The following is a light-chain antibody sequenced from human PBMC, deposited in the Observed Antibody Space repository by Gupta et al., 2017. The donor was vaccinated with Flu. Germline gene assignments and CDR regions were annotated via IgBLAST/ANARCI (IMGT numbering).Light chain of an antibody. CDR2: DAS. CDR3: QKRSNWPPYT. J-gene: IGKJ2*01. Sequence: EIVLTQSPATLSLSPGERATLFCRASQSVSTYLAWYQHKAGQAPRLLIYDASNRATGIPARFSGSGSGTDFTLTISSLDPEDFAVYYCQKRSNWPPYTFGQGTRLEIK. V-gene: IGKV3-11*01. CDR1: QSVSTY.